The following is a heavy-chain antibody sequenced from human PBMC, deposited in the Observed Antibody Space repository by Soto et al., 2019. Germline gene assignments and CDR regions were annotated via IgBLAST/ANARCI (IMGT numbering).Heavy chain of an antibody. CDR1: GGSISSRGYY. CDR2: IYYSGFT. J-gene: IGHJ4*02. D-gene: IGHD3-22*01. CDR3: ARFLLMHSNLSSYYSVEL. Sequence: QVQLQESGPRLVKPSQTLSLTCTVSGGSISSRGYYWTCIRQHPGKGLVWIGYIYYSGFTYYSPSLEGLVSISLDTADNQLSLYMEPVAAADTPVYQCARFLLMHSNLSSYYSVELRGQGTLVNVSS. V-gene: IGHV4-31*01.